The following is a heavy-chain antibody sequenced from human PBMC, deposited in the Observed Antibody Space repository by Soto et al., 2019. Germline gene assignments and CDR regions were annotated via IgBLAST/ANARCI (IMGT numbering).Heavy chain of an antibody. CDR2: IWYDGSNK. CDR3: ARYGGVSYSSSSAYFDY. D-gene: IGHD6-6*01. Sequence: GGSLRLSCAASGFTFSSYGMHWVRQAPGKGLEWVAVIWYDGSNKYYADSVKGRFTISRDNSKNTLYLQMNSLRAEDTALYYCARYGGVSYSSSSAYFDYWGQGTLVTVSS. J-gene: IGHJ4*02. CDR1: GFTFSSYG. V-gene: IGHV3-33*08.